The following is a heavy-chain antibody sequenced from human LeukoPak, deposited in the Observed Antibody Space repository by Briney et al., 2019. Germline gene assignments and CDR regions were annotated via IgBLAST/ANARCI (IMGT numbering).Heavy chain of an antibody. CDR3: AKDIFLGQIGYYFGY. Sequence: GGSLRLSCAASGFTFSSYAMTWVRQAPGKGLEWVSGISGSGETTYYADSVKGRLTISRDNSKNTLYLRVDSLRAEDTAVYYCAKDIFLGQIGYYFGYWGQGTLVTVAS. CDR1: GFTFSSYA. V-gene: IGHV3-23*01. CDR2: ISGSGETT. D-gene: IGHD3-9*01. J-gene: IGHJ4*02.